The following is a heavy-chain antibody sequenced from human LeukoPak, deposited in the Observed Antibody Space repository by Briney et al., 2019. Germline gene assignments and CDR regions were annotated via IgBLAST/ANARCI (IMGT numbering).Heavy chain of an antibody. D-gene: IGHD2-2*01. CDR3: ARHRHCSSSRCYGRYGFDV. V-gene: IGHV4-39*01. Sequence: PSETLSLTCTVSGGSISNNRYYWGWIRQSPGGGLEGIGSVYHSGSTYHNPPLSSRVTIPVDTSKNEFSLRLTSVTAADTAVYYCARHRHCSSSRCYGRYGFDVWGQGTMVTVSS. J-gene: IGHJ3*01. CDR1: GGSISNNRYY. CDR2: VYHSGST.